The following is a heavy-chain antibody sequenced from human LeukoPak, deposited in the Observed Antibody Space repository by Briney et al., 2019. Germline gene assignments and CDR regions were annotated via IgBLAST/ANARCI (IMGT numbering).Heavy chain of an antibody. CDR3: ARDPEPNSKGGNEDAFDI. J-gene: IGHJ3*02. D-gene: IGHD2-15*01. V-gene: IGHV3-30*14. CDR2: ISYDGSNK. Sequence: PGRSLRLSCAASGFTFSSYAMHWVRQAPGKGLEWVAVISYDGSNKYYADSVKGRFTISRDNSKNTLYLQMNSLRAEDTAVYYCARDPEPNSKGGNEDAFDIWGQGTMVTVSS. CDR1: GFTFSSYA.